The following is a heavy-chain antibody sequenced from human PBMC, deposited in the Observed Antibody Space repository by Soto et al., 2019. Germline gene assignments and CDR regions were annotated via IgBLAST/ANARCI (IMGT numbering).Heavy chain of an antibody. Sequence: QVQLVQSGAEVKKPGASVKVSCKASGYTFTGYYMHWVRQAPGQGLEWMGWINPNSGGTNYAQKFQGWVTMTRDTSISTDYMELSRLRSDDTAVYYCARAPPTTVVGWFDPWGQGTLVTVSS. CDR2: INPNSGGT. V-gene: IGHV1-2*04. J-gene: IGHJ5*02. CDR1: GYTFTGYY. D-gene: IGHD4-17*01. CDR3: ARAPPTTVVGWFDP.